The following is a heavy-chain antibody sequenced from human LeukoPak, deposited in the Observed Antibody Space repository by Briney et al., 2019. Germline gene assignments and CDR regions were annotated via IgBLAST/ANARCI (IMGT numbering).Heavy chain of an antibody. CDR1: GASISSYY. J-gene: IGHJ4*02. D-gene: IGHD3-22*01. CDR2: IYTSGHI. CDR3: ARDQYYYDSSGYYYGDLGDY. V-gene: IGHV4-4*07. Sequence: SETLSLTCTVSGASISSYYWTWMRQPAGKGLEWIGRIYTSGHINYNPSLKSRVTMSLDTPKNQFSLKLNSVTAADTAVYYCARDQYYYDSSGYYYGDLGDYWGQGTLVTVSS.